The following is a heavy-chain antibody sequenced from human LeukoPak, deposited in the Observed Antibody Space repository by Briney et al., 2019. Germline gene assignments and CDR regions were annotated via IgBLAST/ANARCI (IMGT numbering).Heavy chain of an antibody. CDR1: GFTVSSNS. D-gene: IGHD1-1*01. J-gene: IGHJ5*02. V-gene: IGHV4-59*08. CDR3: ARAYDFNWFDP. CDR2: IYYTGSA. Sequence: PGGSLRLSCAASGFTVSSNSMGWVRQPPGKGLEWIGYIYYTGSANYNPSLKSRVTISVDTSKNQFSLKLSSVTAADTAVYYCARAYDFNWFDPWGQGTLVTVSS.